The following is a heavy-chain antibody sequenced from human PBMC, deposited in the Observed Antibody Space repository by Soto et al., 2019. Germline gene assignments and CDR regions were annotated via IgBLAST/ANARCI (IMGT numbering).Heavy chain of an antibody. CDR2: INNSGVTT. V-gene: IGHV3-23*01. CDR1: GFTFSNYA. D-gene: IGHD2-21*01. Sequence: EVQLLETGGGLVQPGGSLRLSCAASGFTFSNYAMSWVRQAPGKGLDWVSTINNSGVTTYYADSVKGRFTISRDNSKNTLYLQMNSLRAEDSAVYYCVKVVSGLYYYAMDVWGQGTTVTVSS. CDR3: VKVVSGLYYYAMDV. J-gene: IGHJ6*02.